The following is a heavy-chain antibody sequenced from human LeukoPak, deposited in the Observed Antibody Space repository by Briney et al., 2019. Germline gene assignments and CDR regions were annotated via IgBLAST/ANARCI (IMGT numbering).Heavy chain of an antibody. D-gene: IGHD3-22*01. J-gene: IGHJ4*02. Sequence: SETLSLTCTVSGGSISSYYWSWIRQPPGKGLEWIWYIYYSGSTNYNPSLKGRVTISVDTSKNQFSLKLSSVTAADTAVYYCARSSVDYYDSSGYTTEFDYWGQGTLVTVSS. V-gene: IGHV4-59*01. CDR2: IYYSGST. CDR3: ARSSVDYYDSSGYTTEFDY. CDR1: GGSISSYY.